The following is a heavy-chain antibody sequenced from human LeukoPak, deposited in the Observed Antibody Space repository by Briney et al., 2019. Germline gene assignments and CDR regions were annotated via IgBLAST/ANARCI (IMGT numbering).Heavy chain of an antibody. Sequence: GGSLRLSCAASGFTFSNYWMSWVRQAPGMGLEWVATIKEDGREKYYVDSVKGRFTISRDNAKNSLYLQMNSLRAEDTAVYYCATPASRTVDCWGQGTLVTVSS. J-gene: IGHJ4*02. CDR1: GFTFSNYW. CDR2: IKEDGREK. CDR3: ATPASRTVDC. V-gene: IGHV3-7*01. D-gene: IGHD1-1*01.